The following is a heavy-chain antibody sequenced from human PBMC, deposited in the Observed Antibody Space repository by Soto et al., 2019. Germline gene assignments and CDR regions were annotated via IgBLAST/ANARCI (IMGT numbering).Heavy chain of an antibody. V-gene: IGHV3-23*01. CDR3: ARYIPGVRYYGMDV. J-gene: IGHJ6*02. D-gene: IGHD2-2*01. CDR1: GFSFSSYA. CDR2: IGESGTPT. Sequence: PGGSLRLSCAASGFSFSSYARKWVRQAPGKGLEWVSLIGESGTPTYYADSVKGRFTISRDNSGNTLFLEMYSLRAEDTAVYYCARYIPGVRYYGMDVWGQGTTVTVSS.